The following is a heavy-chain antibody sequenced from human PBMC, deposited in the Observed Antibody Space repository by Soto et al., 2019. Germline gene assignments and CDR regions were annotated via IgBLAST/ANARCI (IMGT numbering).Heavy chain of an antibody. CDR2: ISYSGNT. CDR3: ARVGIPAAAKYGLDV. D-gene: IGHD6-13*01. CDR1: GASISSGGYY. Sequence: SETLSLTCTVSGASISSGGYYWSWIRQHPGKGLEWIGYISYSGNTYYNPSLKSRVTISVDTSKNQFSLKLTSVTAADTAVYYCARVGIPAAAKYGLDVWGQGTTVT. V-gene: IGHV4-31*03. J-gene: IGHJ6*02.